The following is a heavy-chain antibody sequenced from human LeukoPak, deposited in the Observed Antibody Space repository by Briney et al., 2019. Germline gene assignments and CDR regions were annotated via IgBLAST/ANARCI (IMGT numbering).Heavy chain of an antibody. J-gene: IGHJ6*03. V-gene: IGHV1-69*13. CDR3: ARGNCSGGSCYQFPDYYYYYMNV. CDR1: GGTFSSYA. Sequence: SVKVSCKASGGTFSSYAISWVRQAPGQGLEWMGGIIPIFGTANYAQKFQGRVTITADESTSTAYMELSSLRSEDTAVYYCARGNCSGGSCYQFPDYYYYYMNVWGKGTTVTISS. CDR2: IIPIFGTA. D-gene: IGHD2-15*01.